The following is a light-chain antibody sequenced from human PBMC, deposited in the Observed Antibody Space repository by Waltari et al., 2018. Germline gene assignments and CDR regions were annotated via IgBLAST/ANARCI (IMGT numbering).Light chain of an antibody. CDR1: NNNVGNQG. CDR3: SAWDSDLTAYV. Sequence: QAGLTQPPSVSKGLGQPATLSCTGNNNNVGNQGAAWLPQHPGQPPKVLPYRNNYRPSGISERFSASRSGNTASLTISGLQPEDEADYYCSAWDSDLTAYVFGTGTKVTVL. CDR2: RNN. J-gene: IGLJ1*01. V-gene: IGLV10-54*04.